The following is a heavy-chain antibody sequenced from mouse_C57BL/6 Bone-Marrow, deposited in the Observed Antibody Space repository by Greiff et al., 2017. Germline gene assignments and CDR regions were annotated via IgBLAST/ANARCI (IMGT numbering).Heavy chain of an antibody. V-gene: IGHV5-6*01. CDR1: GFTFSSYG. CDR2: ISSGGSYT. CDR3: ARVYDGYLCY. D-gene: IGHD2-3*01. J-gene: IGHJ2*01. Sequence: EVHLVESGGDLVKPGGSLKLSCAASGFTFSSYGMSWVRQTPDKRLEWVATISSGGSYTYYPDSVKGRFTISRDNAKNTLYLQMSSLKSEDTAMYYCARVYDGYLCYWGQGTTLTVSS.